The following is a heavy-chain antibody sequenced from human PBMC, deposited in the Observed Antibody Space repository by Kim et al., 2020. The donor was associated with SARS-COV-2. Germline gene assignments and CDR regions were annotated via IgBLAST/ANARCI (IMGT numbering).Heavy chain of an antibody. CDR3: TRDWDGAGTD. CDR1: GFTFSYHY. Sequence: GGSLRLSCAVSGFTFSYHYMDWVRQAPGKGLEWVGRIRNTANSFPTEYAASVKGRFTISRDDSRNSLYLQMSDLKTEDTAVYFCTRDWDGAGTDWGQGTL. D-gene: IGHD6-19*01. CDR2: IRNTANSFPT. V-gene: IGHV3-72*01. J-gene: IGHJ4*02.